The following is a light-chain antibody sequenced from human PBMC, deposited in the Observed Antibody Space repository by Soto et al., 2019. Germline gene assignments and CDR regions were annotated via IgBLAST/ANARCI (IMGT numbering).Light chain of an antibody. CDR3: LQEYDYPYT. CDR2: AAS. Sequence: AIQMTQSPSSLSASVGDRVTISCRASQGIRNDLGWYQQKPGKAPELLIFAASSLQTGVPSRFSGSGSGTDFTLTISSLQPEDFATYYCLQEYDYPYTFGQGTKLEIK. V-gene: IGKV1-6*01. J-gene: IGKJ2*01. CDR1: QGIRND.